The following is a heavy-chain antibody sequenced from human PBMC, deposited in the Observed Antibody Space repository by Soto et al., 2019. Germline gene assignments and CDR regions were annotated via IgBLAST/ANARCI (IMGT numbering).Heavy chain of an antibody. J-gene: IGHJ4*02. V-gene: IGHV4-30-4*01. Sequence: QVQLQESGPRLVKPSQTLSLTCTVSSGSISTGDYYWSWIRQPPGKGLEWIGYIYYSGTTYYNPSLKSPANKSIDPSKNQFARKLSSVTAADTAVYYCGRMACRTEEYYFDSWGQGTLVTVSS. CDR2: IYYSGTT. CDR1: SGSISTGDYY. D-gene: IGHD1-1*01. CDR3: GRMACRTEEYYFDS.